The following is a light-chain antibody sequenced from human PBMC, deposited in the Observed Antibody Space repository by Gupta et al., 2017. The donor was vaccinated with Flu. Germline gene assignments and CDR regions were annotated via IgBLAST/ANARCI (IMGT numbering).Light chain of an antibody. CDR1: QSVSSY. V-gene: IGKV3-11*01. CDR2: DAS. J-gene: IGKJ2*03. CDR3: QQRSIGPEHS. Sequence: EIVLTQSPATLSLSPGERATLSCRASQSVSSYLAWYQQKSGQAPRLLIFDASNRATGIPARFSGRGSGTDFTLTISSLEPEDFAVYYCQQRSIGPEHSFGQGTKLEFK.